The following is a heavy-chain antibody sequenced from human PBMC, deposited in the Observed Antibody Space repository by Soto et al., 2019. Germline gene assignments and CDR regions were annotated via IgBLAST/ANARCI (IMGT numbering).Heavy chain of an antibody. V-gene: IGHV1-69*13. Sequence: VKVSCKASGGTFSSYAISWVRQAPGQGLEWMGGIIPIFGTANYAQKFQGRVTITADESTSTAYMELSSLRSEDTAVYYCARDSEGDILTGYYVSDYYYYGMDVWGQGTTVTVSS. CDR2: IIPIFGTA. CDR1: GGTFSSYA. J-gene: IGHJ6*02. CDR3: ARDSEGDILTGYYVSDYYYYGMDV. D-gene: IGHD3-9*01.